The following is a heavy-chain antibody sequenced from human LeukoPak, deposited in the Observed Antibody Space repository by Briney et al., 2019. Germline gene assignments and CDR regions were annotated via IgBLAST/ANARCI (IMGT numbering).Heavy chain of an antibody. CDR1: GGSISSSNW. J-gene: IGHJ4*02. D-gene: IGHD3-3*01. V-gene: IGHV4-4*02. Sequence: ASETLSLTCAVSGGSISSSNWWSWVRQPPGKGLEWIGEIYHSGSTNYNPSLKSRVTISVDKSKNQFSLKLSFVTAADTAVYYCASRAGHYDFWSGPFGYWGQGTLVTVSS. CDR3: ASRAGHYDFWSGPFGY. CDR2: IYHSGST.